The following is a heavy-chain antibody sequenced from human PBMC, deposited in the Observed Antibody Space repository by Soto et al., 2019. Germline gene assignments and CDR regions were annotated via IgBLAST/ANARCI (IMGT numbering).Heavy chain of an antibody. CDR1: GFSFSNYA. V-gene: IGHV3-23*01. CDR2: ISAGGSNT. Sequence: QPGGSVRLSCAASGFSFSNYAMNWVRQAPGKGLEWVSAISAGGSNTNYADSVKGRFTISSDNSKNTLYLQMNGLRADDTAVYYCAKEYSTSFDYWGQGTPVTVSS. D-gene: IGHD6-6*01. CDR3: AKEYSTSFDY. J-gene: IGHJ4*02.